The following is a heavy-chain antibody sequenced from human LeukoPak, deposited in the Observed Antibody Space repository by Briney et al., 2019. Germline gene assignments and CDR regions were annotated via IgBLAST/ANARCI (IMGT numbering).Heavy chain of an antibody. V-gene: IGHV3-23*01. CDR2: ITGSGGNT. CDR3: AKWGDYDVLTGYYVSDY. Sequence: GGSLRLSCAASGFPFRNYAMSWVRPAPGKGLELVSAITGSGGNTYYADSVKGRFTISRDNSKNTVFLQMNSLRAEGTAVYYCAKWGDYDVLTGYYVSDYWGQGTLVTVSS. J-gene: IGHJ4*02. CDR1: GFPFRNYA. D-gene: IGHD3-9*01.